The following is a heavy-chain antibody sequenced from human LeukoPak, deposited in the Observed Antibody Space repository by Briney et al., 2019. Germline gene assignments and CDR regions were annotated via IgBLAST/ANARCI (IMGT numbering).Heavy chain of an antibody. D-gene: IGHD6-19*01. J-gene: IGHJ4*02. CDR1: GFTFSSYE. V-gene: IGHV3-48*03. CDR3: ARVSSGWYFYFDY. CDR2: ISSSGSTM. Sequence: GRSLRLSCAASGFTFSSYEMNWVRQAPGKGLEWISYISSSGSTMYYGDSVKGRFTISRDNAKNSLYLQMNSLRAEDTAVYYCARVSSGWYFYFDYWGQGTLVTVSS.